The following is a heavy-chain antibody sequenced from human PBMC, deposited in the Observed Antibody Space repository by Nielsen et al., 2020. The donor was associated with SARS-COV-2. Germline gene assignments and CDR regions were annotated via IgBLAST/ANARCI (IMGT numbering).Heavy chain of an antibody. Sequence: SLKISCAASGFTFDDYAMHWVRQVPGKGLEWVSGVSWNSAYMAYADSVKGRFTISRDNAKNSLYLQMNSLRAEDTAVYYCAKSWGGSYYYGMDVWGQGTTVTVSS. V-gene: IGHV3-9*01. D-gene: IGHD1-26*01. J-gene: IGHJ6*02. CDR3: AKSWGGSYYYGMDV. CDR1: GFTFDDYA. CDR2: VSWNSAYM.